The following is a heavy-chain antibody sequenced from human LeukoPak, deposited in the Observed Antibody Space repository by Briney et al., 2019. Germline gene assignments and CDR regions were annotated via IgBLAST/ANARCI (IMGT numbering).Heavy chain of an antibody. D-gene: IGHD3-9*01. CDR3: ARSFYYDILNESWFDP. V-gene: IGHV4-61*01. J-gene: IGHJ5*02. CDR2: IYYSGST. CDR1: GGSISSSSYH. Sequence: SETLSLTCTVSGGSISSSSYHWSWIRQPPGKGLEWIGYIYYSGSTNYNPSLKSRVTISVDTSKNQFSLKLSSVTAADTAVYYCARSFYYDILNESWFDPWGQGTLVTVSS.